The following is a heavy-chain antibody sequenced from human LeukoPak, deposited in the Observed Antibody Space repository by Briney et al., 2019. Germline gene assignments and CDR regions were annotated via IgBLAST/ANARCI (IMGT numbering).Heavy chain of an antibody. CDR1: GYTFTSYD. V-gene: IGHV1-8*01. J-gene: IGHJ6*03. CDR2: MNPNSGNT. CDR3: ARGLNDGYYYYMDV. Sequence: RASVKVSCKASGYTFTSYDINWVRQATGQGLEWMGWMNPNSGNTGYAQKFQGRVTMTRNTSISTAYMELSSLRSEDTAVYYCARGLNDGYYYYMDVWGKGTTVTVSS. D-gene: IGHD1-1*01.